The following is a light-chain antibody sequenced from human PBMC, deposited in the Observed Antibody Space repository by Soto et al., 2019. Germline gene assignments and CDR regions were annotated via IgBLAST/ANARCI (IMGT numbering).Light chain of an antibody. CDR1: TPNIGSNI. J-gene: IGLJ3*02. CDR3: AAWDDDLNGLV. V-gene: IGLV1-44*01. Sequence: QSALTQPPSASGTPGQRITISCSGRTPNIGSNIVSWYHHLPGAAPKLLIYNNNQRPSGVPDRFFASKSGTSASLAISGLQPEDESHYYCAAWDDDLNGLVFGGGTKVTVL. CDR2: NNN.